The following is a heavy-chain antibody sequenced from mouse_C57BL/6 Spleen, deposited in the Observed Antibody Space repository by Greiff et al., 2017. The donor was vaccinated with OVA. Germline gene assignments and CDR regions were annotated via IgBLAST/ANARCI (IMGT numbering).Heavy chain of an antibody. CDR1: GFSLTSYG. CDR3: ARHGNYSGDYWYFDV. J-gene: IGHJ1*03. D-gene: IGHD1-3*01. V-gene: IGHV2-6-1*01. Sequence: VKLVESGPGLVAPSQSLSITCTVSGFSLTSYGVHWVRQPPGKGLEWLVVIWSDGSTTYNSALKSRLSISKDNSKSQVFLKMNSLQTDDTAMYYGARHGNYSGDYWYFDVWGTGTTVTVSS. CDR2: IWSDGST.